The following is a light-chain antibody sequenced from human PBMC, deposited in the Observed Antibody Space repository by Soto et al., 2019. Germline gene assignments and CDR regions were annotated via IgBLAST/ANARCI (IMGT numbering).Light chain of an antibody. V-gene: IGLV1-40*01. CDR3: QSYDSSLSAWV. CDR1: SSNIGAGYD. J-gene: IGLJ3*02. Sequence: QSVLTQPPSVSGAPGQRVTISCTESSSNIGAGYDVHWYQQLPGTAPKLLIYGNSNRPSGVPVRFSGSKSGTSASLAITGLKDEDEADYYCQSYDSSLSAWVFGGGTKLTVL. CDR2: GNS.